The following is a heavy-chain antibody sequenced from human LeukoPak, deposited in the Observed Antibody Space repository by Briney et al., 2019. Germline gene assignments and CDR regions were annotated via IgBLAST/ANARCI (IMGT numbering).Heavy chain of an antibody. V-gene: IGHV4-34*01. D-gene: IGHD4-23*01. CDR3: ARGRGYGGKYFDY. CDR2: INHSGST. CDR1: GGSFSGYY. J-gene: IGHJ4*02. Sequence: SETLSLTCAVYGGSFSGYYWSWIRQPPGKGLELIGEINHSGSTNYNPSLKSRVTISVDTSKNQFSLKLSSVTAADTAVYYCARGRGYGGKYFDYWGQGTLVTVSS.